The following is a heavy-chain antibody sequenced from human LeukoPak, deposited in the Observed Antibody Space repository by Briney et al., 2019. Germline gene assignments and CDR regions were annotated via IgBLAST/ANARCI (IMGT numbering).Heavy chain of an antibody. CDR3: ARDREGSGRFGTDV. Sequence: GGSLRLSCAASGFTFSSSAMSWVRQAPGKGLEWVSSISPSGTYISYMDSLKGRFTISRDNAKSSLCLQMNNLRVEDTGLYYCARDREGSGRFGTDVWGQGTTVTVSS. CDR2: ISPSGTYI. J-gene: IGHJ6*02. V-gene: IGHV3-21*06. CDR1: GFTFSSSA. D-gene: IGHD3-16*01.